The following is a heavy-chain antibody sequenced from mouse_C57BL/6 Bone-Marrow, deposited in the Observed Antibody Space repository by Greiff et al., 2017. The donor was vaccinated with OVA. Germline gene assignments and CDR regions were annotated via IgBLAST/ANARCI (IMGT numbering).Heavy chain of an antibody. J-gene: IGHJ4*01. V-gene: IGHV5-17*01. CDR2: ISSGSSTI. CDR3: ARGNWDDAMDY. Sequence: DVKLVESGGGLVKPGGSLKLSCAASGFTFSDYGMHWVRQAPEKGLEWVAYISSGSSTIYYADTVKGRFTISRDNAKNTLFLQMTSLRSEDTAMYYCARGNWDDAMDYWGQGTSVTVSS. D-gene: IGHD4-1*01. CDR1: GFTFSDYG.